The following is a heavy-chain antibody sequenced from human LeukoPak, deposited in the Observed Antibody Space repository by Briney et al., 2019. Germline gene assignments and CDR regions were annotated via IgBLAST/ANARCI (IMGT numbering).Heavy chain of an antibody. D-gene: IGHD2-21*01. CDR2: ISGSGGST. J-gene: IGHJ3*02. V-gene: IGHV3-23*01. Sequence: PGGSLRLSCAASGFTFSSYAMTWVRQAPGKGLEWVSAISGSGGSTYYADSVKGRFTISRDNSNNTLYLQMNSLRAEDTALYFCAEHTSSKAFDIWGQGTMVTVSS. CDR3: AEHTSSKAFDI. CDR1: GFTFSSYA.